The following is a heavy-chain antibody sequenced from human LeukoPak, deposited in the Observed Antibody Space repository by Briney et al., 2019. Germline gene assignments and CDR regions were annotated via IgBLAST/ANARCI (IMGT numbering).Heavy chain of an antibody. V-gene: IGHV4-34*01. CDR2: INHSGST. Sequence: SETLSLTCAVYGGSFSGYYWGWIRQPPGKGLEWIGEINHSGSTNYNPSLKSRVTISVDTSKNQFSLKLSSVTAADTAVYYCARQIMITFGGVIVNENDAFDIWGQGTMVTVSS. J-gene: IGHJ3*02. D-gene: IGHD3-16*02. CDR1: GGSFSGYY. CDR3: ARQIMITFGGVIVNENDAFDI.